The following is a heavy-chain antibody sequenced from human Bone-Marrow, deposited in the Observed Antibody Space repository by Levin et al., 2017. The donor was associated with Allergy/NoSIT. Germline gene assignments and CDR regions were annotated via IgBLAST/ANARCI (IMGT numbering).Heavy chain of an antibody. CDR1: EVMFSTWT. CDR3: ARALLGTLTDGFDL. V-gene: IGHV3-30*04. J-gene: IGHJ3*01. CDR2: ISYDVTKK. Sequence: PGGSLRLSCAASEVMFSTWTIHWVRQAPGRGLEWVAVISYDVTKKYTADSVNGRFTISRDNSKKTVSLQMDSLRTDDTAVYYCARALLGTLTDGFDLWGQGTMVTVSA. D-gene: IGHD3-16*01.